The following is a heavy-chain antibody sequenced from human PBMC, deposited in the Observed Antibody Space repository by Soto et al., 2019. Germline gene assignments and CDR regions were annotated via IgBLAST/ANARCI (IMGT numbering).Heavy chain of an antibody. CDR3: ARVRSRFDWFPYFDY. CDR2: IGGYKGNT. CDR1: GYTFTSYG. V-gene: IGHV1-18*01. J-gene: IGHJ4*02. D-gene: IGHD3-9*01. Sequence: ASVKVSCKASGYTFTSYGVSWVRQAPGQGLEWMGWIGGYKGNTNYAQKFQGRVTMTRDTSTSTAYMELSSLRSEDTAVYYCARVRSRFDWFPYFDYLGQETLLTVSS.